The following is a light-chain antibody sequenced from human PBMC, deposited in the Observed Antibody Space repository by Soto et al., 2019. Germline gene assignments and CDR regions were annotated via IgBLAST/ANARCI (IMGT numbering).Light chain of an antibody. CDR1: QDIHNY. CDR2: AAS. CDR3: QHYYNYPWT. Sequence: AVLLTQSPASFSASTGDRATITCRASQDIHNYLAWYQHDPGKAPTLLLYAASILQTVVPSRFSGSGSGTDFTLTIDGLQFEDFATYFCQHYYNYPWTFGQGTTVE. J-gene: IGKJ1*01. V-gene: IGKV1-8*01.